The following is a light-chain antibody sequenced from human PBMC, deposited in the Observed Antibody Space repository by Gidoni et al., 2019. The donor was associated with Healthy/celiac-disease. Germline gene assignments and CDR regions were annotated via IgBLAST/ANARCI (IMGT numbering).Light chain of an antibody. J-gene: IGKJ4*01. CDR1: QRISSY. Sequence: DIQMTQSPSSLSASVGDRVTITYRASQRISSYLNWYQQKPGKAPKLLIYAASSLQSGVPSRFSGSGSGTDFTLTISSLQPEDFATYYCQQSYSLLTFGGGTKVEIK. CDR2: AAS. V-gene: IGKV1-39*01. CDR3: QQSYSLLT.